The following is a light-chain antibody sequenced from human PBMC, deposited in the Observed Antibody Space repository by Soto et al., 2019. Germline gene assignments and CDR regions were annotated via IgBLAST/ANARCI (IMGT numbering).Light chain of an antibody. CDR1: QSVHNY. Sequence: EIVLTQSPATLSLSPGDRAALSYKASQSVHNYLAWYQQKPGQAPRLLIYGASSRATGIPDRFSGSGFGTDFTLTISRLEPEDFALYYCQHYAGGSRITFGQGTRLEIK. V-gene: IGKV3-20*01. J-gene: IGKJ5*01. CDR2: GAS. CDR3: QHYAGGSRIT.